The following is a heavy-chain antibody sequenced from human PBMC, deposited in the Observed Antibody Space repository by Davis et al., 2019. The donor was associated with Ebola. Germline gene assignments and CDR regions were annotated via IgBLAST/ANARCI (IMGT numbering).Heavy chain of an antibody. V-gene: IGHV4-31*03. CDR2: IYYSGST. CDR1: GGSISSGDYY. J-gene: IGHJ4*02. CDR3: AREMGDSSFDY. Sequence: SETLSLTCTVSGGSISSGDYYWSWIRQHPGKGLEWIGYIYYSGSTYYNPSLKSRVTISVDTSKNQFSLKLSSVTAADTAVYYCAREMGDSSFDYWGQGTLVTVSS. D-gene: IGHD2-21*02.